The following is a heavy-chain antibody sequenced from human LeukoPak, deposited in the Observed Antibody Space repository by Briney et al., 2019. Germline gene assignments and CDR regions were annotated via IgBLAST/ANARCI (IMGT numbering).Heavy chain of an antibody. CDR3: ASDTVTTGGRDY. Sequence: SQTLSLTCTVSGGSISSYYWSWIRQPAGKGLEWIGRIYTSGSTNYNPSLKSRVTMSVDTSKNQFSLKLSSVTAADTAVYYCASDTVTTGGRDYWGQGTLVTVSS. V-gene: IGHV4-4*07. CDR2: IYTSGST. D-gene: IGHD4-11*01. CDR1: GGSISSYY. J-gene: IGHJ4*02.